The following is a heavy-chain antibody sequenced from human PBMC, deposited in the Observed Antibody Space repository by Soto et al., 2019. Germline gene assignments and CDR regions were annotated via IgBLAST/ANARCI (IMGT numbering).Heavy chain of an antibody. V-gene: IGHV1-18*01. CDR3: ARRLYGDYDY. D-gene: IGHD4-17*01. CDR2: ISTYNGNT. Sequence: QAQLVQSGAEVKEPGASVKVSCKASGYSFTTSGITWVRQAPGQGLEWMGWISTYNGNTNYAQNLQDRVTLTTDTSTSTAYMELRSLRSDDTAVCYCARRLYGDYDYWGQGTLVTVSS. J-gene: IGHJ4*02. CDR1: GYSFTTSG.